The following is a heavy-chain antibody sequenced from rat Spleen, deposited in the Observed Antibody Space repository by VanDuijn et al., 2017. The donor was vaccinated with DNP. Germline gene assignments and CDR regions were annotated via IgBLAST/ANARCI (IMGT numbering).Heavy chain of an antibody. V-gene: IGHV5-25*01. CDR1: GFTFSNYF. CDR2: ITPGGGNT. J-gene: IGHJ2*01. D-gene: IGHD5-1*01. Sequence: EVQLVESGRGLVQPGESMKLSCAASGFTFSNYFMAWVRQAPTKGLEWVASITPGGGNTYYRDSVKGRFTISRDNAKSTLYLQMNSLRSEDTATYYCKVGARYWGQGVMVTVSS. CDR3: KVGARY.